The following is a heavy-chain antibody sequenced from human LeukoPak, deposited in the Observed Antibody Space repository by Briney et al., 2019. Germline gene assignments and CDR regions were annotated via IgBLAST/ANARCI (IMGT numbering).Heavy chain of an antibody. CDR1: GFTFSSYW. D-gene: IGHD3-16*01. CDR2: ISSSSSYI. Sequence: GGSLRLSGAASGFTFSSYWMSWVRQAPGKGLEWVSSISSSSSYIYYADSVKGRFTISRDNAKNSLYLQMNSLRAEDTAVYYCARLPSLGGYFDYWGQGTLVTVSS. J-gene: IGHJ4*02. V-gene: IGHV3-21*01. CDR3: ARLPSLGGYFDY.